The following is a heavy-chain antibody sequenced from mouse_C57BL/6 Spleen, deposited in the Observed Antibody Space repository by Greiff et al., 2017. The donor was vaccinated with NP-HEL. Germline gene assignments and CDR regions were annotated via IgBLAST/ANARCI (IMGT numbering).Heavy chain of an antibody. CDR3: ARYSNYFWYFDV. CDR1: GYSFTGYY. V-gene: IGHV1-42*01. D-gene: IGHD2-5*01. J-gene: IGHJ1*03. Sequence: VQLQQSGPELVKPGASVKISCKASGYSFTGYYMNWVKQSPEKSLEWIGEINPSTGGTTYNQKFKAKATLTVDKSSSTAYMQLKSLTSEDSAVYYCARYSNYFWYFDVWGTGTTVTVSS. CDR2: INPSTGGT.